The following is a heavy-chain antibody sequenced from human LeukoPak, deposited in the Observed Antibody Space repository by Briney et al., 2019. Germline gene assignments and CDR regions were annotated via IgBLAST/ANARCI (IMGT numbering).Heavy chain of an antibody. CDR3: ARVGATRGIY. CDR1: GFTFSSYS. J-gene: IGHJ4*02. V-gene: IGHV3-48*04. D-gene: IGHD1-26*01. Sequence: SGGSLRLSCAASGFTFSSYSMNWVRQAPGKGLEWVSYISSSSSTIYYADSVKGRFTISRDNAKNSLYLQMNSLRAEDTAVYYCARVGATRGIYWGQGTLVTVSS. CDR2: ISSSSSTI.